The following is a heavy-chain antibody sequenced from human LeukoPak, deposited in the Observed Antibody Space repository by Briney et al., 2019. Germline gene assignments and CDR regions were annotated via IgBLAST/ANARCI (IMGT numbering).Heavy chain of an antibody. J-gene: IGHJ4*02. V-gene: IGHV3-23*01. CDR1: GFTFSSYG. CDR3: AKYSDLSSGSNFDY. CDR2: ISGSGGST. Sequence: GGSLRLSCAASGFTFSSYGMSWVRQAPGKGLEWVSAISGSGGSTYYADSVKGRFTISRDNSKNTLYLQMNSLRAEDTAVYYCAKYSDLSSGSNFDYWGQGTLVTVSS. D-gene: IGHD3-10*01.